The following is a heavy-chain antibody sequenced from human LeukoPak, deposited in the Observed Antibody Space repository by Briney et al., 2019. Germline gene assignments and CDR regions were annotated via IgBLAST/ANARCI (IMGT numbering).Heavy chain of an antibody. V-gene: IGHV3-30-3*01. CDR1: GFTFSSYA. CDR2: ISYDGSNK. Sequence: PGRSLRLSCAASGFTFSSYAMHWVRQAPGKGLEWVAVISYDGSNKYYADSVKGRFTITRDNSKNTLYLQMNSLRAEDTAVYYCAKEGRYCSGGSCTLFDYWGQGTLVTVSS. D-gene: IGHD2-15*01. CDR3: AKEGRYCSGGSCTLFDY. J-gene: IGHJ4*02.